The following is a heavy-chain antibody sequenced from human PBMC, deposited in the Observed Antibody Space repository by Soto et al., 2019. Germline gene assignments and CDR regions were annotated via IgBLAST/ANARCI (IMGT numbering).Heavy chain of an antibody. CDR1: GYTFRDYY. CDR3: AKDSFLVVVVDASGWFDP. V-gene: IGHV1-2*02. CDR2: INPNSGGT. Sequence: ASVKGSCKPSGYTFRDYYIHWVRRAPGQGLECMGWINPNSGGTKYAPKFQGGVTMTRDTSITTAYMELNSLRAEDTAVYYCAKDSFLVVVVDASGWFDPWGQGTLVTVSS. J-gene: IGHJ5*02. D-gene: IGHD2-15*01.